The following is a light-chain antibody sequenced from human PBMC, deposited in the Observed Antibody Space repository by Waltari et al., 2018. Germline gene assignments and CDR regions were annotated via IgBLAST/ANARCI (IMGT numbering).Light chain of an antibody. CDR1: SSDVGLYNF. CDR2: GVD. CDR3: ASHGNNKV. V-gene: IGLV2-8*01. Sequence: QSALTQPASVSGSPGQSITISCTGTSSDVGLYNFVSWYQQHPGKAPKLIISGVDKRPSGVPDRCSGSKSGSTAYLTVSGLQAEDEADYYCASHGNNKVFGGGTKLTVL. J-gene: IGLJ3*02.